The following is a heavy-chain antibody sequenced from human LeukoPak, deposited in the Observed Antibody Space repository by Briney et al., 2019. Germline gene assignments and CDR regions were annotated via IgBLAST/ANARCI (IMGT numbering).Heavy chain of an antibody. CDR3: ARDGIVGATVFDY. V-gene: IGHV1-46*01. Sequence: ASVKVSCKASGCTFTSYYMHWVRQAPGQGLEWMGIINPSGGNTSYAQKFQGRVTMTRDTSTSTVYMELSSLRSEDTAVYYCARDGIVGATVFDYWGQGTLVTVSS. CDR2: INPSGGNT. CDR1: GCTFTSYY. D-gene: IGHD1-26*01. J-gene: IGHJ4*02.